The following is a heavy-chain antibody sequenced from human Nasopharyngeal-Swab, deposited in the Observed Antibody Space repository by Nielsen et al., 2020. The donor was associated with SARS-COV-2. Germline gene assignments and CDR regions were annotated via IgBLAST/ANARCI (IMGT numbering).Heavy chain of an antibody. CDR3: TTDFYFDY. CDR1: GFIFSASA. CDR2: IGDKDHNYAT. V-gene: IGHV3-73*01. Sequence: GESLKIPCAASGFIFSASAIHWVRPASGKGLDWVGRIGDKDHNYATTYGASVQGRFTISRDDSKNTAFLQLDSLKTEDTALYYCTTDFYFDYWGQGTLVTVSS. J-gene: IGHJ4*02.